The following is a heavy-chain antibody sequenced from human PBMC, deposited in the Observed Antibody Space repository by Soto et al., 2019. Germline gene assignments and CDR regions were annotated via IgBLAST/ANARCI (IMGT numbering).Heavy chain of an antibody. J-gene: IGHJ3*02. CDR1: GGSLSSGGYS. CDR2: IYHSGST. Sequence: PSETLSLTCAVPGGSLSSGGYSWSWIRQPPGKGLEWIGYIYHSGSTYYNPSLKSRVTISVDRSKNQFSLKLSSVTAADTAVYYCARGQGGFLEWDDAFDIWGQGTMVT. CDR3: ARGQGGFLEWDDAFDI. V-gene: IGHV4-30-2*01. D-gene: IGHD3-3*01.